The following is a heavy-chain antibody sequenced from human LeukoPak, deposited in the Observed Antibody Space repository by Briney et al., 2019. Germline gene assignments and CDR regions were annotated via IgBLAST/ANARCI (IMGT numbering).Heavy chain of an antibody. J-gene: IGHJ4*02. CDR1: GFPFSSYG. CDR2: ISGGGATT. Sequence: QPGGSLRLSCAASGFPFSSYGMGWVRQAPGNGLEWVSGISGGGATTYYADSVKGRFTISRDNSKNTLHLDMSSLRAEDTAEYYCAKTFGWPFYFDYWGQGTLVTVSS. CDR3: AKTFGWPFYFDY. V-gene: IGHV3-23*01. D-gene: IGHD3-10*01.